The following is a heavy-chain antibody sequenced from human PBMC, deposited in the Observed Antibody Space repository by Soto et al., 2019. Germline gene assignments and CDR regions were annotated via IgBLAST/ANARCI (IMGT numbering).Heavy chain of an antibody. Sequence: SETLSLTCTVSGDSISTNSYSWGWIRQPPGQGLEWIGLFYYSGSTHYNPSLKSRVTISVDTSKNQFSLKLSSVTAADTAVYYCAREPLTWGQGTLVTVSS. CDR2: FYYSGST. J-gene: IGHJ4*02. CDR1: GDSISTNSYS. V-gene: IGHV4-39*07. CDR3: AREPLT.